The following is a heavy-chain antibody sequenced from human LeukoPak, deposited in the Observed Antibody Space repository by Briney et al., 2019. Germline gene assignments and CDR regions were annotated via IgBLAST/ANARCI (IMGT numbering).Heavy chain of an antibody. Sequence: PSETLSLTCTVSGGSISSGDYYWSWIRQPPGKGLDWIGYIYYSGSTYQNPSLKSRITISVDTSKNQFSLKLSSVTAADTAVYYCARLYYYDSSGPHYYMDVWGKGITVTVSS. CDR2: IYYSGST. D-gene: IGHD3-22*01. CDR1: GGSISSGDYY. V-gene: IGHV4-30-4*08. CDR3: ARLYYYDSSGPHYYMDV. J-gene: IGHJ6*03.